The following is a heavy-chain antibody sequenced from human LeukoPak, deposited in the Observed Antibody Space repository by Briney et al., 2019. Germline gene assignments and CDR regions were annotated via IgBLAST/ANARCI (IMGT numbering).Heavy chain of an antibody. D-gene: IGHD2-15*01. Sequence: KPSETLSLTCTVSGGSINSYYWSWIRQPPGKGLEWIGYIYYSGTTNYSPSLKSRVTISVDTSKNQFSLKLSSVTAADTAVYYCARRPRRGYCSGGSCYSSWFDPWGQGTLVTVSS. V-gene: IGHV4-59*12. CDR1: GGSINSYY. J-gene: IGHJ5*02. CDR3: ARRPRRGYCSGGSCYSSWFDP. CDR2: IYYSGTT.